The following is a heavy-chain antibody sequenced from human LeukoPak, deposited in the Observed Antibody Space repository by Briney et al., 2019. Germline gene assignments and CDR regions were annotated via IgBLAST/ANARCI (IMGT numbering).Heavy chain of an antibody. Sequence: GGSLRLSCAASGFTVSSSYMSWVRQAPGKGLEWVSYISSSSSTIYYADSVKGRFTISRDNAKNSLYLQMNSLRAEDTAVYYCARARVVPAAIPSYYFDYWGQGTLVTVSS. V-gene: IGHV3-48*01. D-gene: IGHD2-2*01. CDR2: ISSSSSTI. J-gene: IGHJ4*02. CDR3: ARARVVPAAIPSYYFDY. CDR1: GFTVSSSY.